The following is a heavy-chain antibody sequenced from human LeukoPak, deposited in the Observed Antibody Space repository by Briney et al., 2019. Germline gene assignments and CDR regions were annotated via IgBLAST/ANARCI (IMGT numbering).Heavy chain of an antibody. J-gene: IGHJ6*02. CDR1: GCAFSSYA. Sequence: SVKVSCKASGCAFSSYAISWVRQAPGQGLEWMGGLIPIFGTANYAQKFQGRVTITADESTSTAYMELSSLRSEDTAVYYCARELAPNPPYYYYYGMDVWGQGTTVTVSS. CDR3: ARELAPNPPYYYYYGMDV. CDR2: LIPIFGTA. D-gene: IGHD1-14*01. V-gene: IGHV1-69*13.